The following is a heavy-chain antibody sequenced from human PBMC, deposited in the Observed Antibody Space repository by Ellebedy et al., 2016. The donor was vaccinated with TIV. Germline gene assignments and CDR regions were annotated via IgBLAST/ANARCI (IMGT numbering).Heavy chain of an antibody. V-gene: IGHV4-59*03. J-gene: IGHJ2*01. Sequence: MPSETLSLTCNVSGDSIRSFYWSWVRQSPEKGLEWIGYVHSSWGANYNPSLENRVTMFVDTSKNQISLKLSSVTDADTAVYYVVKMSAMSSYFSFHLWGRGTLVTVSS. D-gene: IGHD5-24*01. CDR2: VHSSWGA. CDR1: GDSIRSFY. CDR3: VKMSAMSSYFSFHL.